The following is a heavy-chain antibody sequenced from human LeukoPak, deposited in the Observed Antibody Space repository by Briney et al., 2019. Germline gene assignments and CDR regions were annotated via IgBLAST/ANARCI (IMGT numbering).Heavy chain of an antibody. CDR3: ASRSGTNPYYFDY. D-gene: IGHD1-26*01. V-gene: IGHV1-2*02. CDR2: INPDSGGT. Sequence: ASVKVSCKASGYTFIGYYIHWVRQAPGQGLEWMGWINPDSGGTNYAQKFQGRVTVTRDTSISTAYMELSRLRSDDTAVYYCASRSGTNPYYFDYWGQGTLVTVSS. J-gene: IGHJ4*02. CDR1: GYTFIGYY.